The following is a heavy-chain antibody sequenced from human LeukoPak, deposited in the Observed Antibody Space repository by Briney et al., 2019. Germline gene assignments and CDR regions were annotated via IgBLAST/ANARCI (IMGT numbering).Heavy chain of an antibody. J-gene: IGHJ6*02. Sequence: GGSLRLSCEASGFTFSSYAIRWVRQAPGTGLEWVSSIPGSGGATYYADSVRGRFSISRDSSKNTVYLQMNSLRDEDTAVYYCTRARPWDSSRSYYFGMDVWGHGTTVTVSS. CDR3: TRARPWDSSRSYYFGMDV. CDR2: IPGSGGAT. V-gene: IGHV3-23*01. D-gene: IGHD3-22*01. CDR1: GFTFSSYA.